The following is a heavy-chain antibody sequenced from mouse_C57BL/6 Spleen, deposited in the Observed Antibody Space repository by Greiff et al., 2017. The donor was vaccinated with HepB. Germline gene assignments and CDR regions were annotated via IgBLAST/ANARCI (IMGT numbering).Heavy chain of an antibody. CDR2: IHPNSGST. CDR3: ASGEYYSNFYYAMDY. Sequence: QVQLQQPGAELVKPGASVKLSCKASGYTFTSYWMHWVKQRPGQGLEWIGMIHPNSGSTNYNEKFKSKATLTVDKSSSTAYMELRSLTSEDSAVYYCASGEYYSNFYYAMDYWGQGTSVTVSS. J-gene: IGHJ4*01. V-gene: IGHV1-64*01. D-gene: IGHD2-5*01. CDR1: GYTFTSYW.